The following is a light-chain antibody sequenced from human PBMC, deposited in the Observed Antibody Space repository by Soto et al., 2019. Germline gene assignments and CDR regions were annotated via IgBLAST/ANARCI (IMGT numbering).Light chain of an antibody. CDR3: QTWGTGGVA. CDR1: SGHSYYA. CDR2: LNSDGSH. Sequence: QLVLTQSPSASASLGASVKLTCTLSSGHSYYAIAWHQQQPEKGPRYLMKLNSDGSHSKGDGIPDRFSGSSSGAERYLTISSLQSEDEADYYCQTWGTGGVAFGGGTKVTVL. V-gene: IGLV4-69*01. J-gene: IGLJ2*01.